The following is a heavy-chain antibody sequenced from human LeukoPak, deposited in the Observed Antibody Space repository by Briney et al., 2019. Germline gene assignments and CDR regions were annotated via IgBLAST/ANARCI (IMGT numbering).Heavy chain of an antibody. D-gene: IGHD3-22*01. CDR1: GYTFTSYY. CDR3: ARESYYDSRAYDDAFDV. V-gene: IGHV1-46*01. CDR2: INPSGGST. J-gene: IGHJ3*01. Sequence: ASVKVSCKASGYTFTSYYMHWVRQAPGQGLEWMGIINPSGGSTSYAQKFQGRVTMTRDMSTSTVYMELSSLRSEDTAVYYCARESYYDSRAYDDAFDVWGQGTMVTVSS.